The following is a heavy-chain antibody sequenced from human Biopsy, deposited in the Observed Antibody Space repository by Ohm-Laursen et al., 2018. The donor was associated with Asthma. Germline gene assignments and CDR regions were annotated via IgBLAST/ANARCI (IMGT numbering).Heavy chain of an antibody. CDR1: GVSISSDY. CDR3: ARGISRVTGLFDHFDS. V-gene: IGHV4-59*01. D-gene: IGHD2-21*02. Sequence: SETLSLTCTVSGVSISSDYWSWIRPPPGKGWEWIGHIYYSGNTNSQPSLKSRVTISVKTSKNQFSLKLRSVTAADAAVYHCARGISRVTGLFDHFDSWGQGTLVTVSS. J-gene: IGHJ4*02. CDR2: IYYSGNT.